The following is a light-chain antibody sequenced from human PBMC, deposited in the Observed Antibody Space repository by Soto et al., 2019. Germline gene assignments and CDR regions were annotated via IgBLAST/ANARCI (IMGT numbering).Light chain of an antibody. CDR1: SSNIGAGYD. CDR3: QSYDSSLSGSNYV. CDR2: ANS. Sequence: QSVLTQPPSVSGAPGQRVTISCTGSSSNIGAGYDVHWYQQLPGTAPKLLIYANSNRPSGVPDRFSGSKSGTSASLAMTGLQAEDEADYYCQSYDSSLSGSNYVFGTGTKVTVL. J-gene: IGLJ1*01. V-gene: IGLV1-40*01.